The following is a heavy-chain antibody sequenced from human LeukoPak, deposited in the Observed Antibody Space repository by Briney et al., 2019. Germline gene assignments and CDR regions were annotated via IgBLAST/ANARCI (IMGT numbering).Heavy chain of an antibody. CDR2: IIPIFATT. Sequence: ASVKVSCKASGGTFSSFAISWVRQAPGQGLEWMGGIIPIFATTNFAQKFQGRVTITADESTSTAYMELSSLRSEDTAVYFCARISGRYGSGSYTDYWGQGTLVTVSS. J-gene: IGHJ4*02. CDR1: GGTFSSFA. V-gene: IGHV1-69*13. CDR3: ARISGRYGSGSYTDY. D-gene: IGHD3-10*01.